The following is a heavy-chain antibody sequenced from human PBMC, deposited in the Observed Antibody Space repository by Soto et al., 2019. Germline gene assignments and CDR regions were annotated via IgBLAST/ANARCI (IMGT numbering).Heavy chain of an antibody. CDR1: GDSVSSNSAA. D-gene: IGHD1-26*01. V-gene: IGHV6-1*01. Sequence: SQTLSLTCAISGDSVSSNSAAWNWIRQSPSRGLEWLGRTYYRSKWYNDYAVSVKSRITINPDTSKNQFSLQLNSVTPEDTAVYYCARDEGPGDRIIAGYMDVWGKGTTVTVSS. J-gene: IGHJ6*03. CDR3: ARDEGPGDRIIAGYMDV. CDR2: TYYRSKWYN.